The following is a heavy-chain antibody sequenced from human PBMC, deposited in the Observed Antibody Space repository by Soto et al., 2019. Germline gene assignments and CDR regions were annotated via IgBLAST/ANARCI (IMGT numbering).Heavy chain of an antibody. J-gene: IGHJ5*02. CDR2: INHSGST. CDR3: ARGKPFFSRRYYYALRSSYNWFDR. Sequence: SETLCLTCAVYGGSFSGYYWSWIRQPPGRGLEWIGEINHSGSTNYNPSLKSRVTISVDTSKNQFSLKLSSVTAADTAVYYCARGKPFFSRRYYYALRSSYNWFDRCRQGTLATV. CDR1: GGSFSGYY. V-gene: IGHV4-34*01. D-gene: IGHD3-10*01.